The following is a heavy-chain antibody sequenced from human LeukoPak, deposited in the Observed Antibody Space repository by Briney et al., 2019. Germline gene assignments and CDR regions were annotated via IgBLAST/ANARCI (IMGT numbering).Heavy chain of an antibody. V-gene: IGHV1-46*01. CDR3: ARNRYYYGSGNYGVPNWFDP. CDR1: GYTFTNYY. J-gene: IGHJ5*02. D-gene: IGHD3-10*01. Sequence: GASVKVSCKASGYTFTNYYIHWVRQAPGQGLEWMGIINPSGGSTSYAQKFQGRVTMTRDMSTSTVYMELSSLRSEDTAVYYCARNRYYYGSGNYGVPNWFDPWGQGTLVTVSS. CDR2: INPSGGST.